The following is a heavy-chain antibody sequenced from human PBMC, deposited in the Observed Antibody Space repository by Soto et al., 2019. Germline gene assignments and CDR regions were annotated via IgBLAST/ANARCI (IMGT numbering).Heavy chain of an antibody. CDR1: GYTFTSYG. V-gene: IGHV1-18*01. D-gene: IGHD3-22*01. Sequence: ASVKVSCKASGYTFTSYGISWVRQAPGQGLEWMGWISAYNGNTNYAQKLQGRVTMTTDTSTSTAYMELRSLRSDDTAVCYCARDSDDYYDSSGYYYFDYWGQGTLVTVSS. CDR3: ARDSDDYYDSSGYYYFDY. J-gene: IGHJ4*02. CDR2: ISAYNGNT.